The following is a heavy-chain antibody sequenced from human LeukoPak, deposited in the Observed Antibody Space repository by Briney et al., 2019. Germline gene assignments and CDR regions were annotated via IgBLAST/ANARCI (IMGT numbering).Heavy chain of an antibody. D-gene: IGHD6-6*01. CDR1: GGSFSGYY. V-gene: IGHV4-34*01. CDR2: INHSGSI. Sequence: SETLSLTCTVYGGSFSGYYWSWIRQPPGRVLEWIGEINHSGSINYNPSLKSRVTISVDTSKNQFSLKLSSVTAADTAVYYCASTSSSDYHFDYWGQGTLVTVSS. J-gene: IGHJ4*02. CDR3: ASTSSSDYHFDY.